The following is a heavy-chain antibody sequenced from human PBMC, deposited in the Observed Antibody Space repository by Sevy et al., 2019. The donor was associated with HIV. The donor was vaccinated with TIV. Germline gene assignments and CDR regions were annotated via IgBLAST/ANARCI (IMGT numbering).Heavy chain of an antibody. CDR1: GYTFTGYY. CDR2: INPNIGGT. D-gene: IGHD6-13*01. Sequence: ASVKVSCKASGYTFTGYYMHWVRQAPGQGLEWMGWINPNIGGTNYAQKFQGRVTMTRDTSISTAYMELSRLRSDDTAGYYGARQLGAAAGSRWFDPWGQGTLVTVSS. V-gene: IGHV1-2*02. J-gene: IGHJ5*02. CDR3: ARQLGAAAGSRWFDP.